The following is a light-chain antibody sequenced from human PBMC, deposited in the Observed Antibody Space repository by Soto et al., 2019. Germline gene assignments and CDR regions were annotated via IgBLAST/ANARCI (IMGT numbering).Light chain of an antibody. CDR3: QQYDDWPPYT. CDR2: GAS. Sequence: ETVMTQSPDTLSVSPGERVTLSCRASQSVSTNLAWYRQKPGQAPRLLIYGASTRATGIPARFSGRGSGTEFTLTISSLQSEDFAVYYCQQYDDWPPYTFGQGTKLEIK. J-gene: IGKJ2*01. CDR1: QSVSTN. V-gene: IGKV3-15*01.